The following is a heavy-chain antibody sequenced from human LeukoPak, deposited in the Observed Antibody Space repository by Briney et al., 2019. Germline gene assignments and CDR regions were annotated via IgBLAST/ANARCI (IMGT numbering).Heavy chain of an antibody. CDR2: INHSGST. D-gene: IGHD6-19*01. CDR1: GGSFSGYY. J-gene: IGHJ6*03. CDR3: ARAYSGGWINYYMDV. V-gene: IGHV4-34*01. Sequence: SETLSLTCAVYGGSFSGYYWSWIRQPPGKGLEWIGEINHSGSTNYNPSLKSRVTISVDTSKNQFSLKLSSVTAAATAVYYCARAYSGGWINYYMDVWGKGTTVTVSS.